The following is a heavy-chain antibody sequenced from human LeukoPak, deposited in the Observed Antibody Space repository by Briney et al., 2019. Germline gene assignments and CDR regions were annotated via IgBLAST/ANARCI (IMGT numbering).Heavy chain of an antibody. CDR1: GFTFSSYS. J-gene: IGHJ4*02. D-gene: IGHD3-10*01. CDR3: ARDGYYYGSGSYL. Sequence: PGGSLRLSCAASGFTFSSYSMNWVRQAPGKGLEWVSSISSSSSYIYYADSVKGRFTISRDNAKNSQYLQMNSLRAEDTAVYYCARDGYYYGSGSYLWGQGTLVTVSS. V-gene: IGHV3-21*01. CDR2: ISSSSSYI.